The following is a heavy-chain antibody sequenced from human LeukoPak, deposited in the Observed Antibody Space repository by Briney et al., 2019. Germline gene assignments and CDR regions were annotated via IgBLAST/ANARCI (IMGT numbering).Heavy chain of an antibody. V-gene: IGHV3-7*05. Sequence: GGSLRLSCAASGFTFSTYWMHWVRQAPGKGLEWVANINKDGSEANYVDSVKGRFTISRDNAKNSLYLQMNSLRAEDTAVYYCAKDSYSKGDYWGQGTLVTVSS. D-gene: IGHD4-11*01. J-gene: IGHJ4*02. CDR1: GFTFSTYW. CDR2: INKDGSEA. CDR3: AKDSYSKGDY.